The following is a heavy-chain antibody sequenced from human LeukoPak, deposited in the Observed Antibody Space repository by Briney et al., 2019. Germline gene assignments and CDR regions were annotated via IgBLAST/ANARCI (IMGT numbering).Heavy chain of an antibody. J-gene: IGHJ5*02. CDR1: GYTFTSYY. CDR3: ARQPSPYYYDSSGYQNWFDP. CDR2: INPRGGST. D-gene: IGHD3-22*01. Sequence: ASVKVSCKASGYTFTSYYMHWVRQAPGQGLEWMGIINPRGGSTSYAQKFQGRVTMTRDTSTSTVYMELSSLRSEDTAVYYCARQPSPYYYDSSGYQNWFDPWGQGTLVTVSS. V-gene: IGHV1-46*01.